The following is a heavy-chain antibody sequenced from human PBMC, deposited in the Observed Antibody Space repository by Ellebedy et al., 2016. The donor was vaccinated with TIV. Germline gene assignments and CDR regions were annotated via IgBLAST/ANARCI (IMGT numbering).Heavy chain of an antibody. CDR1: GYSFTSYW. J-gene: IGHJ6*02. CDR2: IYPGDSDT. Sequence: GESLKISCQGSGYSFTSYWIGWVRQMPGKGLEWMGIIYPGDSDTRYSPSFQGQVTISADKSISTAYLQWSSLKASDTAMYYCARHRGYSWTPSILDVWGQGTTVTVSS. D-gene: IGHD3-22*01. V-gene: IGHV5-51*01. CDR3: ARHRGYSWTPSILDV.